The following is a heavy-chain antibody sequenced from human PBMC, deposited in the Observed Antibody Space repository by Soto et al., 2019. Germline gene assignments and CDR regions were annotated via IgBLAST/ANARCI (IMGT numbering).Heavy chain of an antibody. Sequence: SETLSLTCSVSGGSISPYFWSWIRKPAGKGLEWIGRIYYTGSTNYNPPLKSRVSMSLDRARNQISLKVNFLTAADTAVYYCAREGGYFDSSGSGVYHYYGVDVWGRGTTVTV. CDR1: GGSISPYF. CDR2: IYYTGST. V-gene: IGHV4-4*07. J-gene: IGHJ6*02. D-gene: IGHD3-22*01. CDR3: AREGGYFDSSGSGVYHYYGVDV.